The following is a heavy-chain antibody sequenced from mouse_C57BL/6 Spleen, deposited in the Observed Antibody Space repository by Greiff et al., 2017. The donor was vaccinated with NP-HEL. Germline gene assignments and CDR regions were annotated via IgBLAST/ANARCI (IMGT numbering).Heavy chain of an antibody. Sequence: EVMLVESGGGLVKPGGSLKLSCAASGFTFSDYGMHWVRQAPEKGLEWVAYISSGSSTIYYADTVKGRFTISRDNAKNTLFLQMTSLRSEDTAMYYCARLLANWDPYYFDYWGQGTTLTVSS. V-gene: IGHV5-17*01. J-gene: IGHJ2*01. D-gene: IGHD4-1*01. CDR2: ISSGSSTI. CDR3: ARLLANWDPYYFDY. CDR1: GFTFSDYG.